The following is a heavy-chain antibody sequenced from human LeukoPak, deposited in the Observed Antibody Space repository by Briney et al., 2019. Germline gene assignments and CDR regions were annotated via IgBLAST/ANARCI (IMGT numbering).Heavy chain of an antibody. Sequence: PSETLSLTCTVSGGSVSDSSYYWGWICQSPGKGPEWIGSMYYSGTTYYNPSLKSRVTISVDTSKNQFSLKLSSVTAADTAVYYCARQGIIAAAAWTFDCWGQGTLVTVSS. J-gene: IGHJ4*02. CDR1: GGSVSDSSYY. CDR2: MYYSGTT. CDR3: ARQGIIAAAAWTFDC. V-gene: IGHV4-39*01. D-gene: IGHD6-13*01.